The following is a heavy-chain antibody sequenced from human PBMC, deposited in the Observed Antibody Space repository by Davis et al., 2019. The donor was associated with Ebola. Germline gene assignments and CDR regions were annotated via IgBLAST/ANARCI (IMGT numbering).Heavy chain of an antibody. V-gene: IGHV3-30*03. J-gene: IGHJ4*02. CDR1: GFPLHDYG. CDR3: ARGGTTVTTPLDY. D-gene: IGHD4-11*01. Sequence: SLMTPCASPGFPLHDYGIDWVRQVPGKGLEWVALFSYDGSNKEYADSVKGRFTISRDISKNTVFLQINSLGAEDTAVYYCARGGTTVTTPLDYWGQGTLVTVSS. CDR2: FSYDGSNK.